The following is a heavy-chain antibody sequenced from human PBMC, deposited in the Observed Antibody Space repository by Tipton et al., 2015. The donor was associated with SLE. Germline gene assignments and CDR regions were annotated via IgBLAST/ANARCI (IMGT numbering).Heavy chain of an antibody. CDR3: SRFRVGRNYFDY. J-gene: IGHJ4*02. Sequence: TLSLTCNVSGDSVTSHYWTWIRQPPGKGLEWIGYMYYSGSPNYYSGSTNYNASLKSRVTISIDASGNQFSLNLNSMTTADTAVYYCSRFRVGRNYFDYWGQGIPVTVSS. D-gene: IGHD1-1*01. V-gene: IGHV4-59*02. CDR2: MYYSGSPNYYSGST. CDR1: GDSVTSHY.